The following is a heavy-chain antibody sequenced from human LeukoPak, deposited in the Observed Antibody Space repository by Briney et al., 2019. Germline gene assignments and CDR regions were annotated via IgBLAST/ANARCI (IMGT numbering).Heavy chain of an antibody. CDR3: ARGSGNYDFWSGRDYYYYMDV. V-gene: IGHV1-2*02. CDR1: GYTFTGYY. D-gene: IGHD3-3*01. Sequence: ASVKVSCKASGYTFTGYYMHWVRQAPGQGLEWMGWINPNSGGTNYAQKFQGRVTMTRDTSISTAYMELSRLRSDDTAVYYCARGSGNYDFWSGRDYYYYMDVWVKGTTVTVSS. J-gene: IGHJ6*03. CDR2: INPNSGGT.